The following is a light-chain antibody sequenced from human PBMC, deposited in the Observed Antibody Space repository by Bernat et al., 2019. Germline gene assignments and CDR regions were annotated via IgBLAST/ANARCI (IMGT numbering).Light chain of an antibody. J-gene: IGKJ4*01. CDR1: QSITSY. CDR2: DAS. CDR3: QQRSNWPLT. V-gene: IGKV3-11*01. Sequence: EIVLTQSPATLSLSPGERATLSCRASQSITSYLAWYQQKPGQAPRLLIYDASSRATGIPGRFSGSGSGIDFTLTISSLEPEDFAVYYCQQRSNWPLTFGGGTKVEIK.